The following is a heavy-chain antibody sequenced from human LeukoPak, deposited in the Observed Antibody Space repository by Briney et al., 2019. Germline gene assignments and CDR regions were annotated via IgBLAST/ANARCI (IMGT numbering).Heavy chain of an antibody. CDR2: IIPILGIA. CDR1: GGTFSSYA. CDR3: ASLNEHHDY. D-gene: IGHD1-1*01. V-gene: IGHV1-69*04. Sequence: SVSVSCKASGGTFSSYAISWVRQTPGQGLEWMGRIIPILGIANYAQKFQRRVTITADKSTSTAYMELSSLRAEDTAVYYCASLNEHHDYWGQGTLVTVSS. J-gene: IGHJ4*02.